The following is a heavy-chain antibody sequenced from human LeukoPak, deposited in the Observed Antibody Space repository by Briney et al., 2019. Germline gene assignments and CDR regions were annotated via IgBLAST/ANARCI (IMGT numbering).Heavy chain of an antibody. CDR2: ISTYNGNT. J-gene: IGHJ5*02. D-gene: IGHD2-2*01. V-gene: IGHV1-18*01. Sequence: ASVRVSCKASGYTFTNYGISWVRQAPGQSLEWMGWISTYNGNTNYEENLQGRVTMTTNTSTSTAYMELRSLRSDDSAVYYCARDHCTSSACYYDNWFDPWGPGTLVTVSS. CDR1: GYTFTNYG. CDR3: ARDHCTSSACYYDNWFDP.